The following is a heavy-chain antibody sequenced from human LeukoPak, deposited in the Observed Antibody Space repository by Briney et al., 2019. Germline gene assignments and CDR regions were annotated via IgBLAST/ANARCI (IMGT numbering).Heavy chain of an antibody. V-gene: IGHV1-2*02. CDR3: ARDPLLSGWYYFDY. Sequence: ASVKVSCKGSGYTFTGYYMHWVRQAPGQGLEWMGWINPNSGGTNYAQKFQGRVTMTRDTSISTAYMELSRLRSDDTAVYYCARDPLLSGWYYFDYWGQGTLVTVSS. D-gene: IGHD6-19*01. CDR2: INPNSGGT. J-gene: IGHJ4*02. CDR1: GYTFTGYY.